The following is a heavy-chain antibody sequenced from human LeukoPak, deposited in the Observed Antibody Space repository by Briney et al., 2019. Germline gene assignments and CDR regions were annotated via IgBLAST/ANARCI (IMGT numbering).Heavy chain of an antibody. CDR2: LYTSGST. CDR3: ARLYYHDTSGYYRTHYYFDD. J-gene: IGHJ4*02. CDR1: GGSISSYY. V-gene: IGHV4-4*07. Sequence: SETLSLTCTVSGGSISSYYWSWIRQPAGKGLEWIGRLYTSGSTNYNPSLKGRVTMSVDMSKNQFSLKLSSVTAADTAVFYCARLYYHDTSGYYRTHYYFDDWGQGTLVTVSS. D-gene: IGHD3-22*01.